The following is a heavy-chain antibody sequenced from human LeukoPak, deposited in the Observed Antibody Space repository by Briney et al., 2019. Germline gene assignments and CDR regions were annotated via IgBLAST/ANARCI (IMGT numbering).Heavy chain of an antibody. Sequence: SESLSLTCTVSGGSISSHSRSWIRQPPGKGLEWIGYIYYSGSTSNPSLKSRVTISLETSKNQFSLRLSSVTAADTAVYYCARGARHTVVTPYYFDCWGQGTLVTVSS. J-gene: IGHJ4*02. D-gene: IGHD4-23*01. V-gene: IGHV4-59*11. CDR2: IYYSGST. CDR1: GGSISSHS. CDR3: ARGARHTVVTPYYFDC.